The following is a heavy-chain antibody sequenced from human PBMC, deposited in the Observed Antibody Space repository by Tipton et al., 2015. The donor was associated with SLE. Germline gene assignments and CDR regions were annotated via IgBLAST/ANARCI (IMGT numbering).Heavy chain of an antibody. CDR2: FYYSGNR. D-gene: IGHD6-13*01. J-gene: IGHJ5*02. CDR1: GDSISRDTYY. V-gene: IGHV4-39*07. Sequence: TLSLTCSVSGDSISRDTYYWAWGWIRQPPGKGLAWIGRFYYSGNRYYNPSLKRRVSISVDTSKNQFSLNLSSVTAADTAVYYCARLVTKRAWFDPWGQGTLVTVSS. CDR3: ARLVTKRAWFDP.